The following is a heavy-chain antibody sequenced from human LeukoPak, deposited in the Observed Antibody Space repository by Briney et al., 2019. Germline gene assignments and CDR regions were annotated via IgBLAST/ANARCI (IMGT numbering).Heavy chain of an antibody. Sequence: SETLSLTCAVSGGSISSGGYSWRWIRQPPGKGLEWIGYIYHSGSTYYNPSLKSRVTISVDRSKNQFSLKLSSVTAADTAVYYCASYGSGSFDYWGQGTLVTVSS. V-gene: IGHV4-30-2*01. CDR2: IYHSGST. D-gene: IGHD3-10*01. CDR1: GGSISSGGYS. CDR3: ASYGSGSFDY. J-gene: IGHJ4*02.